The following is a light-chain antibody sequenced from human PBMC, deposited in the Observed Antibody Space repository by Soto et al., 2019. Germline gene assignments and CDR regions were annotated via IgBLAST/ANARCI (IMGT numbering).Light chain of an antibody. CDR1: QSVSSNY. V-gene: IGKV3-20*01. J-gene: IGKJ1*01. CDR2: GAS. CDR3: QQFGRSPPSWT. Sequence: ETVLTQSPGTLSLSPGERATLSCRASQSVSSNYFAWYQQKPGQAPRLLIYGASTRATGIPDRFSGSGSGTAFTLTISRLEPEDFAVYYCQQFGRSPPSWTFGQGTKVAIK.